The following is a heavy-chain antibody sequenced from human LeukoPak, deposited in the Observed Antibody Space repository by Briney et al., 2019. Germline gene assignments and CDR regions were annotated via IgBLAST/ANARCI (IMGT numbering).Heavy chain of an antibody. Sequence: PGGSLRLSCAASGITFSSNWMHWVRQAPGKGLVWVSRINSDGSSTSYADSVKGRFTISRDNAKNTLYLQMNSLRAEDTAVYYCARVDYGDYVAAVDIWGQGTMVTVFS. CDR3: ARVDYGDYVAAVDI. J-gene: IGHJ3*02. V-gene: IGHV3-74*01. CDR1: GITFSSNW. CDR2: INSDGSST. D-gene: IGHD4-17*01.